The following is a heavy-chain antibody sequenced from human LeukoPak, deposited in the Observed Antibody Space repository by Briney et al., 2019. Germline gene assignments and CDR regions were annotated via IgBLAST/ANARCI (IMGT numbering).Heavy chain of an antibody. CDR2: ITSSSTYI. V-gene: IGHV3-21*01. CDR3: ARDSSIQSLDP. CDR1: EFTFSTYS. D-gene: IGHD2-2*01. Sequence: GGSLRLSCAASEFTFSTYSMNWVRQAPGQGLEWVSSITSSSTYIYYADSVKGRFAISRDNAKNSLYLQMNSLRAEDTAVYYCARDSSIQSLDPWGQGTLVTVSS. J-gene: IGHJ5*02.